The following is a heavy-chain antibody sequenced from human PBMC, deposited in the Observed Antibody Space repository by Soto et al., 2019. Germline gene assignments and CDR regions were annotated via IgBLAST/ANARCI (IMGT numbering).Heavy chain of an antibody. CDR1: GGSVSSGSYY. Sequence: QVQLQESGPGLVKPSETLSLTCTVSGGSVSSGSYYWSWIRQPPGKGLEWIGYIYYSGSTNYNPSLKSRVTMSVDTSKNQFSLKLSSVTAADTAVYYCARNDFWSGYFYYYGMDVWGQGTTVTVSS. D-gene: IGHD3-3*01. CDR3: ARNDFWSGYFYYYGMDV. CDR2: IYYSGST. V-gene: IGHV4-61*01. J-gene: IGHJ6*02.